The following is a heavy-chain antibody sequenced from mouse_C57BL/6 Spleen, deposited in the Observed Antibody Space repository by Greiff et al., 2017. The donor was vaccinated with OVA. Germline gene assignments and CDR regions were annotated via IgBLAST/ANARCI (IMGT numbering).Heavy chain of an antibody. Sequence: EVKLMESGGGLVQPKGSLKLSCAASGFSFNTYAMNWVRQAPGKGLEWVARIRSKSNNYATYYADSVKDRFTISRDDSESMLYLQMNNLKTEDTAMYYCVRLYYGDWYFDVWGTGTTVTVSS. V-gene: IGHV10-1*01. CDR1: GFSFNTYA. D-gene: IGHD1-2*01. CDR2: IRSKSNNYAT. CDR3: VRLYYGDWYFDV. J-gene: IGHJ1*03.